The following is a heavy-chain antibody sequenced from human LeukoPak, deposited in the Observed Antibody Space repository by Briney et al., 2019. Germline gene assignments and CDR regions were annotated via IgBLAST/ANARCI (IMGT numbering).Heavy chain of an antibody. CDR2: ISGSGGST. J-gene: IGHJ4*02. CDR3: AKDKARGTLAGLGY. Sequence: PGGSLRLSCAASGFTLSSYAMSWVRQAPGKGLEWVSAISGSGGSTYYADSVKGRFTISRDNSKNTLCLQMNSLRAEDTAVYYCAKDKARGTLAGLGYWGQGTLVTVSS. D-gene: IGHD3-10*01. CDR1: GFTLSSYA. V-gene: IGHV3-23*01.